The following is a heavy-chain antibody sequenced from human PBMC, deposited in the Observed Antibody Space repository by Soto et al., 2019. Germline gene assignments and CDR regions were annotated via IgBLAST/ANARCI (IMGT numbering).Heavy chain of an antibody. CDR1: GYKFTSSW. D-gene: IGHD3-22*01. V-gene: IGHV5-51*01. CDR3: ARKDKSGYFNWFDP. CDR2: IFPSDSDT. Sequence: GESLKISCRTSGYKFTSSWIAWVRQMPGKGLEWMGIIFPSDSDTRYSPSFQGQVTISADRSTSTVFLQWASLKASDTAVYFCARKDKSGYFNWFDPWGQGTLVTSPQ. J-gene: IGHJ5*02.